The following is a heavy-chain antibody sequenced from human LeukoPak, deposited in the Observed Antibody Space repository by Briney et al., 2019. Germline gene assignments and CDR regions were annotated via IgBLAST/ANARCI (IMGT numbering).Heavy chain of an antibody. CDR1: GFTFSSYD. Sequence: PGGSLRLSCAASGFTFSSYDMHWVRQATGKGLEWVPAIGTAGDTYYPGSVKGRFTISRENAKNSLYLQMNSLRAGDTAVYYCARAESSGWETYYYYYGMDVWGQGTTVTVSS. CDR3: ARAESSGWETYYYYYGMDV. CDR2: IGTAGDT. J-gene: IGHJ6*02. D-gene: IGHD6-19*01. V-gene: IGHV3-13*01.